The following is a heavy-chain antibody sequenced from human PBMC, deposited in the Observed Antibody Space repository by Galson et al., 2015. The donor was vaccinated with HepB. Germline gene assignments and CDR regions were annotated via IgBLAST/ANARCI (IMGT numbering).Heavy chain of an antibody. CDR3: ARGAAAGTYYYYYMDV. CDR2: IYPGDSDT. V-gene: IGHV5-51*03. J-gene: IGHJ6*03. Sequence: QSGAEVKKPGESLKISCKGSGYSFTSYWIGWVRQMPGKGLEWMGIIYPGDSDTRCSPSFQGQVTISADKSISTAYLQWSSLKASDTAMYYCARGAAAGTYYYYYMDVWGKGTTVTVSS. D-gene: IGHD6-13*01. CDR1: GYSFTSYW.